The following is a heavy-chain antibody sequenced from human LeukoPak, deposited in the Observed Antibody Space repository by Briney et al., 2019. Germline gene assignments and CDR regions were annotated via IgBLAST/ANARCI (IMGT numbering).Heavy chain of an antibody. CDR3: ARSWGYFDY. J-gene: IGHJ4*02. CDR2: IYTSGST. V-gene: IGHV4-61*02. CDR1: GGSISSSSYY. Sequence: SETLSLTCTVSGGSISSSSYYWGWIRQPAGKGLEWIGRIYTSGSTNYNPSLKSRVTMSVDTSKNQFSLKLSSVTAADTAVYYCARSWGYFDYWGQGTLVTVSS. D-gene: IGHD7-27*01.